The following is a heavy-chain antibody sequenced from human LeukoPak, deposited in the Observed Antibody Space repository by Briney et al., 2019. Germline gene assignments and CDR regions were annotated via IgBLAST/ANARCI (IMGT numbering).Heavy chain of an antibody. D-gene: IGHD3-10*01. Sequence: SETLSLTCAVYGGSFSGYYWSWIRQPPGKGLEWIGEINHSGSTNYNPSLKSRVTISVDTSKNQFSLKLSSVTAADTAVYYCHSGSYYNGVDYWGQGTLVTVSS. CDR3: HSGSYYNGVDY. J-gene: IGHJ4*02. CDR2: INHSGST. CDR1: GGSFSGYY. V-gene: IGHV4-34*01.